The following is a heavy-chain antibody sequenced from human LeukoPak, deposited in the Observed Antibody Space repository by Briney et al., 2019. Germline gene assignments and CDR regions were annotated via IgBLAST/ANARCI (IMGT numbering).Heavy chain of an antibody. V-gene: IGHV4-34*01. J-gene: IGHJ4*02. D-gene: IGHD3-3*01. CDR3: ARVFWSGYYPHFDY. CDR1: GGSFSGYY. CDR2: INHSGST. Sequence: PSETLSLTCAVYGGSFSGYYWSWIRQPPGKGLEWIGEINHSGSTNYNPPLKSRVTISVDTSKNQFSLKLSSVTAADTAVYYCARVFWSGYYPHFDYWGQGTLVTVSS.